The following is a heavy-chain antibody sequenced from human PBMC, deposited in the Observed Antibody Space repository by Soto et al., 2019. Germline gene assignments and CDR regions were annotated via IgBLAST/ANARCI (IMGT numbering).Heavy chain of an antibody. D-gene: IGHD3-22*01. V-gene: IGHV1-18*01. Sequence: ASVKVSCKTSGYIFTAYGLAWLRQAPGQRPEWMGWVSTNDDRTNYAQKFQGRVTMTTDRSTTTTSMELRSLRPDDTAVYYYARELNTESSAYYSFAFWGQGTLVTVSS. J-gene: IGHJ4*02. CDR1: GYIFTAYG. CDR3: ARELNTESSAYYSFAF. CDR2: VSTNDDRT.